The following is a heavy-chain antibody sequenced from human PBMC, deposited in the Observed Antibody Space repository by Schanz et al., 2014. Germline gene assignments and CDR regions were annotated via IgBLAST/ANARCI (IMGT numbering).Heavy chain of an antibody. J-gene: IGHJ6*02. CDR1: GYSFTDYA. Sequence: QVQLVQSGVEVKRPGASVRVSCKASGYSFTDYAIHWVRQAPGQGLEWMGWISGYNGDTNYAPKFQDRVTMTRHTSISTAYMELSSLRSEDTAVYYCAKVDRTRYYAMDVWGQGTTVTVSS. D-gene: IGHD3-9*01. CDR2: ISGYNGDT. V-gene: IGHV1-18*01. CDR3: AKVDRTRYYAMDV.